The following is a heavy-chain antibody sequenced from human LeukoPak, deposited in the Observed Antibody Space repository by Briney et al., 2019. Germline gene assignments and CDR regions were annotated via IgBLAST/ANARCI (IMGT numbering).Heavy chain of an antibody. V-gene: IGHV3-7*03. CDR2: IKPDEGEK. CDR3: AREIYDSSGSDY. CDR1: GFTFSSDW. Sequence: GGSLRLSCAASGFTFSSDWMIWVRQAPGKGLEWVANIKPDEGEKYYVDSVKGRFTVSRDNAKNSLYLQMNSLRAEDTALYYCAREIYDSSGSDYWGQGTLVTVSS. D-gene: IGHD3-22*01. J-gene: IGHJ4*02.